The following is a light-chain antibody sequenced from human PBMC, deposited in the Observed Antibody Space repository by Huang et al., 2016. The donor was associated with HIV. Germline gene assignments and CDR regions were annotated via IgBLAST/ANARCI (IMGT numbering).Light chain of an antibody. CDR1: QDISTS. CDR3: QQLHDYPVT. Sequence: AVQLTQYPSSLSASVGDRVVITCRASQDISTSLAWYQQKPGMAPKLLIAAASKLQSGVSTRFSGDSAGGYFTLFITNVQPEDVATYYCQQLHDYPVTFGRGTRLDIK. CDR2: AAS. V-gene: IGKV1D-13*01. J-gene: IGKJ5*01.